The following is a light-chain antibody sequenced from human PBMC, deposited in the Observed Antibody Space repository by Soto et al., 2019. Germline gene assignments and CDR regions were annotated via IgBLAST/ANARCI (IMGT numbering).Light chain of an antibody. CDR3: KQYNNWPTIT. V-gene: IGKV3-15*01. CDR1: QSGSRS. Sequence: EIVMTQSPATLSVSPGERVTLACSASQSGSRSFAWYQQKPGQAPRLLIYVASTMATGIPARLSGSGSGTEFTLTICSLQSEDFPVYYCKQYNNWPTITFGPGTKVDIK. J-gene: IGKJ3*01. CDR2: VAS.